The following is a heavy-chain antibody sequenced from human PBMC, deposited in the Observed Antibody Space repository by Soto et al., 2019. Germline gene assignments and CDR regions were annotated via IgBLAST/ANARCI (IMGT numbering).Heavy chain of an antibody. V-gene: IGHV4-30-2*01. J-gene: IGHJ4*02. CDR3: ARLALVTRIFDY. D-gene: IGHD2-21*02. CDR2: VYHSGNP. CDR1: GGSISSGGYS. Sequence: QLQLQESGSGLVKPSQTLSLTCAVSGGSISSGGYSWSWIRQPPGKGLEWIGYVYHSGNPYYNPHLKGRVTISLDRSKNQFSLELGSVTAADTAVYYCARLALVTRIFDYWGQGTLVTVSS.